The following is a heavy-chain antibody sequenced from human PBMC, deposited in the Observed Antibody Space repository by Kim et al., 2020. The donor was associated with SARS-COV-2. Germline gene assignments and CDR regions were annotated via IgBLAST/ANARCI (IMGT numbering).Heavy chain of an antibody. Sequence: GGSLRLSCAASGFTFSNHVMSWVRQPPGKGPEWVAGISGSGANTYYEDSVRGRFTISRDNSKRMVYLQINSLRADDTALYFCAKMDDYSNFVYWYFDLWG. D-gene: IGHD4-4*01. J-gene: IGHJ2*01. CDR1: GFTFSNHV. CDR2: ISGSGANT. CDR3: AKMDDYSNFVYWYFDL. V-gene: IGHV3-23*01.